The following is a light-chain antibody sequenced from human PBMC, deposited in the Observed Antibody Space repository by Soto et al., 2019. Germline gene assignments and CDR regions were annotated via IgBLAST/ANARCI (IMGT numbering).Light chain of an antibody. CDR2: EDN. J-gene: IGLJ2*01. Sequence: NFMLNQPHSVSESPGKTVTISCTRSSGSIASNYVQWYQQRPGSAPTTVIYEDNQRPSGVPDRFSGSIDSSSNSASLTISGRKTEDEADYYCQSYESSKGVFGGGTKLTVL. CDR3: QSYESSKGV. CDR1: SGSIASNY. V-gene: IGLV6-57*03.